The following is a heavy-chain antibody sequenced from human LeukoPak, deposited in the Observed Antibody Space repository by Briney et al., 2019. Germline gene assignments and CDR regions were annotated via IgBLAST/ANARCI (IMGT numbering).Heavy chain of an antibody. J-gene: IGHJ4*02. CDR2: ISDSGVDT. D-gene: IGHD2-15*01. V-gene: IGHV3-23*01. CDR3: AKRGGSYYSDY. Sequence: GGSLRLSCAASGFIFSNYAMSWVRQAPGKGLEWVSSISDSGVDTYYGDSVKGRFTISRDNSKNTLYLQMNSLRAEGTAVYYCAKRGGSYYSDYWGQGSLVTVSS. CDR1: GFIFSNYA.